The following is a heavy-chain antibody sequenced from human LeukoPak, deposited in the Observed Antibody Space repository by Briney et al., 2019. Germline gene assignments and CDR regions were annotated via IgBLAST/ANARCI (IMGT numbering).Heavy chain of an antibody. Sequence: GGSVRLSCAASGFTVSSNYMSWVRQAPGKGLEWVSVIYSGGSTYYADSVKGRFTISRDNSKNTLNLQMNSLRAEDTAGYYCAREESGNSICFQHWGQGTLVTVSS. CDR1: GFTVSSNY. V-gene: IGHV3-53*01. J-gene: IGHJ1*01. CDR3: AREESGNSICFQH. D-gene: IGHD4-23*01. CDR2: IYSGGST.